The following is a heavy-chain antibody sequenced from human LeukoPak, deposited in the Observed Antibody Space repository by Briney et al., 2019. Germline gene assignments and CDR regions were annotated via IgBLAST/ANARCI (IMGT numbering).Heavy chain of an antibody. CDR2: INHSGST. J-gene: IGHJ5*02. D-gene: IGHD3-9*01. CDR1: GGSFSGYY. Sequence: SETLSLTCAVYGGSFSGYYWSWIRQPPGKGLEWIGEINHSGSTNYNPSLKSRVTISVDTSKSQFSLKLSSVTAADTAVYYCARHLAYYDILTGLRPNWFDPWGQGTLVTVSS. V-gene: IGHV4-34*01. CDR3: ARHLAYYDILTGLRPNWFDP.